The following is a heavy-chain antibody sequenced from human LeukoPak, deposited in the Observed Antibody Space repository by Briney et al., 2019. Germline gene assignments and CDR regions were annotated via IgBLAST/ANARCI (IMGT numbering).Heavy chain of an antibody. D-gene: IGHD1-26*01. V-gene: IGHV4-30-2*01. J-gene: IGHJ5*02. CDR1: GGSISSGGYY. Sequence: PSQTLSLTCTVSGGSISSGGYYWSWIRQPPGKGLEWIGYIYHSGSTYYNPSLKSRVTISVDRSKNQFSLKLSSVTAADTAVYYCARGSAVYSGSYPKWWFDPWGQGTLVTVSS. CDR3: ARGSAVYSGSYPKWWFDP. CDR2: IYHSGST.